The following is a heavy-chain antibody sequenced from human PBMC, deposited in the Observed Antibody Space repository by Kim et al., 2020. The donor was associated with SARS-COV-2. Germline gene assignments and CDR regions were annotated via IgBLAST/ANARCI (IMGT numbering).Heavy chain of an antibody. Sequence: SVKVSCKASGGTFSSYAISWVRQAPGQGLEWMGGIIPIFGTANYAQKFQGRVTITADESTSTAYMELSSLRSEDTAVYYCARDLVGATLKDDAFDIWGQGTMVTVSS. V-gene: IGHV1-69*13. CDR2: IIPIFGTA. J-gene: IGHJ3*02. CDR3: ARDLVGATLKDDAFDI. D-gene: IGHD1-26*01. CDR1: GGTFSSYA.